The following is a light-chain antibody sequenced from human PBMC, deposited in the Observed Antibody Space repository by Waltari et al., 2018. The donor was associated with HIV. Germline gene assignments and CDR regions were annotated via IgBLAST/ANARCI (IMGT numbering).Light chain of an antibody. Sequence: QSALTQPRSVSGSPGQSVTISCTGTSSDVGGYNFVSWYQQHPGKAPKLMIYDVTQRPSGVPDRFSGSKSGNTASLTISGLQAEDEADYYCQSYDNFLRGLWVFGGGTRLTVL. CDR2: DVT. CDR3: QSYDNFLRGLWV. V-gene: IGLV2-11*01. CDR1: SSDVGGYNF. J-gene: IGLJ3*02.